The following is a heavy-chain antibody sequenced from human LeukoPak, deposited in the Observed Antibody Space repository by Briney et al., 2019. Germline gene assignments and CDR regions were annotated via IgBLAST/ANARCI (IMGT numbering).Heavy chain of an antibody. J-gene: IGHJ4*02. CDR2: INPNSGGT. V-gene: IGHV1-2*02. CDR1: GYTFTGYY. Sequence: ASVKVSCKASGYTFTGYYMHWVRQAPGQGLEWMGWINPNSGGTNYAQKFQGRVTMTRDTSISTAYMELSRLRSDDTAVYCCARTGWFGESPDYWGQGILVTVSS. CDR3: ARTGWFGESPDY. D-gene: IGHD3-10*01.